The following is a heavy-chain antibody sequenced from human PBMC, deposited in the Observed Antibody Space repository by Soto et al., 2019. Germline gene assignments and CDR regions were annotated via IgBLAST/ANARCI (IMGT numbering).Heavy chain of an antibody. CDR1: GFTFSDYY. CDR2: ISRSGDTT. V-gene: IGHV3-11*01. Sequence: QVQLVESGGGLVEPGGSLRLSCAASGFTFSDYYMSWARQAPGKGLECISYISRSGDTTYHADSVKGRFTISRDNTKNSLYLQMNSLRDEDTAVYYCARGHEYFHPWGQGALVIVSS. J-gene: IGHJ1*01. CDR3: ARGHEYFHP.